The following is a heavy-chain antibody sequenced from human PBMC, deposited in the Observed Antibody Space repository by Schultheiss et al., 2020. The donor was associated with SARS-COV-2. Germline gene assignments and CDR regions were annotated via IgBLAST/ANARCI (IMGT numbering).Heavy chain of an antibody. CDR2: IYYRGNS. D-gene: IGHD2-2*01. V-gene: IGHV4-59*06. CDR1: GGSISSYY. Sequence: SETLSLTCTVSGGSISSYYWSWIRQPPGKGLEWIGYIYYRGNSYDNPSLNSRVTMSMDPSKNQFSLKLSSVTAADTAVYYCARAPVVVVPDTYYFDYWGQGTLVTVSS. CDR3: ARAPVVVVPDTYYFDY. J-gene: IGHJ4*02.